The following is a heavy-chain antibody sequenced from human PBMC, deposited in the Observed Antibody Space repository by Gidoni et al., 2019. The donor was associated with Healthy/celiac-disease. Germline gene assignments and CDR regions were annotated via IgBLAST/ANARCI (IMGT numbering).Heavy chain of an antibody. J-gene: IGHJ4*02. V-gene: IGHV3-48*01. CDR3: AREGRVAVAASTFDY. CDR1: GFPLSSYS. D-gene: IGHD6-19*01. Sequence: EVQLVESGGGLVQPGGSLRLSCAASGFPLSSYSMNWVRQAPGKGLEWVSYISSSSSTIYYADSVKGRFTISRDNAKNSLYLQMNSLRAEDTAVYYCAREGRVAVAASTFDYWGQGTLVTVSS. CDR2: ISSSSSTI.